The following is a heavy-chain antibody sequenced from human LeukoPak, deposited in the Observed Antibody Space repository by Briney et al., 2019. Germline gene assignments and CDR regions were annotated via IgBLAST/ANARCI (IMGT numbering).Heavy chain of an antibody. CDR3: ARRGHNWNYVDY. J-gene: IGHJ4*02. Sequence: GGSLRLSCAASGFTFSSYGMHWVRQAPGKGLEWVAVIWYDGSSKYYADSVKGRFTISRDNSKNTPYLQMNSLRAEDTAVYYCARRGHNWNYVDYWGQGTLVTVSS. D-gene: IGHD1-7*01. V-gene: IGHV3-33*01. CDR2: IWYDGSSK. CDR1: GFTFSSYG.